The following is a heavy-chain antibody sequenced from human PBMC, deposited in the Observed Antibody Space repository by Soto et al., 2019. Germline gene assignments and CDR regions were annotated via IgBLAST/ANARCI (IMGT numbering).Heavy chain of an antibody. D-gene: IGHD3-3*01. CDR1: EFDFSNFA. CDR2: ISYDGDTQ. J-gene: IGHJ5*02. CDR3: VRGKWIFALRSPFDP. Sequence: QVQLEESGGGVVQPGRSLRLSCAASEFDFSNFAMHWVRQAPGKGLEWMAVISYDGDTQYYADSAKGRFTISRDNSKNRRYLQMNSLATEDTSVYYSVRGKWIFALRSPFDPWGQGTLVSVSS. V-gene: IGHV3-30-3*01.